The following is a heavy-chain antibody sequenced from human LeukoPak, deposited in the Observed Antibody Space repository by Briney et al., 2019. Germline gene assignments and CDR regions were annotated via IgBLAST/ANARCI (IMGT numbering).Heavy chain of an antibody. V-gene: IGHV1-69*13. D-gene: IGHD6-19*01. J-gene: IGHJ6*02. CDR2: IIPIFGTA. CDR1: GCTFSSYA. Sequence: SLKVSCMASGCTFSSYAISWVRQAPGQGLEWMAGIIPIFGTANYAQKFQGRVTITADESTSTAYMELSSLRSEDTAVYYCASTVAGVYYYYYGMDVWGQGTTVTVSS. CDR3: ASTVAGVYYYYYGMDV.